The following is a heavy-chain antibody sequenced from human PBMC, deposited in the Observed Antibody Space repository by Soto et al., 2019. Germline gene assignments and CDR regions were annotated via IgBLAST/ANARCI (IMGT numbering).Heavy chain of an antibody. J-gene: IGHJ4*02. D-gene: IGHD3-3*01. V-gene: IGHV4-31*03. CDR3: ERSYDSGLDY. CDR1: GGSISSGSYY. Sequence: SETLSLTCTVSGGSISSGSYYWSWIRQHPGKGLEWIGYIYDSGNTYSNPSLKSRITISLDTSKNHFSLKLSSVTAADTAVYYCERSYDSGLDYWGQGTLVTVS. CDR2: IYDSGNT.